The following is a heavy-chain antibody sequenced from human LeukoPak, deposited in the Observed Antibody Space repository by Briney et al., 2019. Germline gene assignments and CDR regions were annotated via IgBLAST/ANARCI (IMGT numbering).Heavy chain of an antibody. CDR2: IKQDGSDK. CDR1: GFTFSDYY. V-gene: IGHV3-7*01. Sequence: GSLRLSCAASGFTFSDYYMSWIRQAPGKGLEWVANIKQDGSDKYYADSVKGRFTISRDNAKNSLFLQMNSLRAEDTAVYYCARDGHWAFDYWGQGTLVTVSS. D-gene: IGHD3-16*01. J-gene: IGHJ4*02. CDR3: ARDGHWAFDY.